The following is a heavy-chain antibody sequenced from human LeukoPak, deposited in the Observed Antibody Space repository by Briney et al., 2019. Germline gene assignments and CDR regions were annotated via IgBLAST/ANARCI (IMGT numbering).Heavy chain of an antibody. V-gene: IGHV1-18*01. Sequence: ASVKVSCKASGYTFTSYGISWVRQAPGQGLEWMGWISGYNGNTNYAQKLQGRVTMTTDTSTSTAYMELRSLTSDDTAVYYCAREIGPRQLHLWGSAFDYWGQGTLVTVSS. D-gene: IGHD5-18*01. CDR3: AREIGPRQLHLWGSAFDY. CDR2: ISGYNGNT. CDR1: GYTFTSYG. J-gene: IGHJ4*02.